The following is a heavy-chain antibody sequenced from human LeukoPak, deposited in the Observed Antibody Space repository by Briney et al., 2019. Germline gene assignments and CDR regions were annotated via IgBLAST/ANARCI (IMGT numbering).Heavy chain of an antibody. V-gene: IGHV3-48*04. J-gene: IGHJ6*02. CDR3: ARDLSEPHWYSNGWSLDV. CDR1: GFTFSSNW. Sequence: PGGSLRLSCAASGFTFSSNWMNWVRQAPGKGLEWVSYIGSDSSPIYYADSVKGRFTISRDNAKNSLYLQMNSLRAEDTAVYYCARDLSEPHWYSNGWSLDVWGQGTTDTVSS. CDR2: IGSDSSPI. D-gene: IGHD6-19*01.